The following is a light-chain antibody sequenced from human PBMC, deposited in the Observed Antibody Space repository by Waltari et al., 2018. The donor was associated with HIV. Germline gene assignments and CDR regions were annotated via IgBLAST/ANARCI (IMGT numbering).Light chain of an antibody. V-gene: IGLV1-44*01. CDR1: DPTPEFTT. Sequence: QSVLSQPPSASATPGQRVTISCSGRDPTPEFTTFYWYQQFPGAAPQLLIYDVSHRPSGVPDRFSGSKSGTSASLTISTLQSEDEALYYCAARSDISTTWVFGGGTRLTVL. J-gene: IGLJ3*02. CDR2: DVS. CDR3: AARSDISTTWV.